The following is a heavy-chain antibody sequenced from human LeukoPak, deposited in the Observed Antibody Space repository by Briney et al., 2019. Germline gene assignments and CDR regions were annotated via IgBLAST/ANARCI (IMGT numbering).Heavy chain of an antibody. V-gene: IGHV3-48*01. J-gene: IGHJ3*02. Sequence: QPGGSLRLSCAASGFTFSSYSMNWVRQAPGKGLEWVSYISSSSSTIYYADSVKGRFTISRDNAKNSLYLQMNSLRAEDTAVYYCAREMATMSRGDAFDIWGQGTMVTVSS. CDR2: ISSSSSTI. D-gene: IGHD5-24*01. CDR3: AREMATMSRGDAFDI. CDR1: GFTFSSYS.